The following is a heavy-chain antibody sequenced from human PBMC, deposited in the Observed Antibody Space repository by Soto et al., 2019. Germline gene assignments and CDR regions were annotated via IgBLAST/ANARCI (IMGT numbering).Heavy chain of an antibody. V-gene: IGHV3-7*01. J-gene: IGHJ4*02. CDR3: ARVYYDYIWGSYPLVY. D-gene: IGHD3-16*02. CDR2: IKQDGSEK. Sequence: PGGSLRLSCAASGFTFSSHWMSWVRQAPGKGLEWLASIKQDGSEKHYVDSVKGRFTISRDNAKNSLYPQMNSLRVEDTAVYYCARVYYDYIWGSYPLVYWGQGTLVTVSS. CDR1: GFTFSSHW.